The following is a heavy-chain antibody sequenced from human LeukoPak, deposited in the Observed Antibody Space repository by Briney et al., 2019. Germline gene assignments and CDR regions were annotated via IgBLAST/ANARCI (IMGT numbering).Heavy chain of an antibody. CDR2: INPNSGGT. CDR1: GYTFTGYY. J-gene: IGHJ6*02. V-gene: IGHV1-2*02. Sequence: ASVKVSCKASGYTFTGYYMHWVRQAPGQGLEWMGWINPNSGGTNYAQKFQGRVTMTRGTSISTAYMELSRLRSDDTAVYYCAINSYCGGDCYREDYYYGMDVWGQGTTVTVSS. D-gene: IGHD2-21*02. CDR3: AINSYCGGDCYREDYYYGMDV.